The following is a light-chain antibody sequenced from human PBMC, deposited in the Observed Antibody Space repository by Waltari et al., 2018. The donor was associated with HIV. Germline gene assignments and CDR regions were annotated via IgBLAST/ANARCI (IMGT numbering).Light chain of an antibody. CDR1: SSAVGGYNY. V-gene: IGLV2-11*01. Sequence: QSALTQPRSVSGSPGQSVPIPCTGTSSAVGGYNYVAWYQQHPGKAPKLMIFDVSKRPSGVPDRFSGSKSGNTASLTISGLQAEDEADYYCCSYAGSYTFGVFGTGTKVTVL. CDR2: DVS. CDR3: CSYAGSYTFGV. J-gene: IGLJ1*01.